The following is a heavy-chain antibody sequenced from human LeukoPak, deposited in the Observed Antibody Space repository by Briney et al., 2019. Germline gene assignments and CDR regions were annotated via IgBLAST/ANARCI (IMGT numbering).Heavy chain of an antibody. CDR2: TNSDGSST. CDR1: GFTFSSYW. Sequence: PGGSLRLSCAASGFTFSSYWMHWVRQAPGKGLVWVSRTNSDGSSTSYADSVKGRFTISRDNAKNTLYLQMNSLRAEDTAVYYCARSVGGYYFDYWGQGTLVTVSS. J-gene: IGHJ4*02. CDR3: ARSVGGYYFDY. D-gene: IGHD3-16*01. V-gene: IGHV3-74*01.